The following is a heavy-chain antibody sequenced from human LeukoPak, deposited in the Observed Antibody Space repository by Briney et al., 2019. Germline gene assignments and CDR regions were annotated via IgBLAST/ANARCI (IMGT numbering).Heavy chain of an antibody. J-gene: IGHJ5*02. Sequence: SETLSLTCTVSGGSISSYYWSWIRQPPGKGLEWIGYIYYSGSTNYNPSLKSRVTISVDTSTNHLSLTLSSVTAADTAVYYCARSRSGYRSWFDPWGQGTLVTVSS. D-gene: IGHD5-18*01. CDR3: ARSRSGYRSWFDP. V-gene: IGHV4-59*01. CDR1: GGSISSYY. CDR2: IYYSGST.